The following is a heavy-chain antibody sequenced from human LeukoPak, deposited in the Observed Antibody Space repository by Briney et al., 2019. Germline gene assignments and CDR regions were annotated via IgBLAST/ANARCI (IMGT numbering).Heavy chain of an antibody. CDR1: GFTFSSYE. CDR3: AKDAGSFFDH. D-gene: IGHD3-10*01. J-gene: IGHJ4*02. V-gene: IGHV3-48*03. CDR2: ISSSGYTI. Sequence: GGSLRLSCAASGFTFSSYEMNWVRQAPGKGLEWVAYISSSGYTIAYPDSVKGRFTISRDSDKSSVFLQMNSLRVEDTAIYYCAKDAGSFFDHWGQGTLVTVSS.